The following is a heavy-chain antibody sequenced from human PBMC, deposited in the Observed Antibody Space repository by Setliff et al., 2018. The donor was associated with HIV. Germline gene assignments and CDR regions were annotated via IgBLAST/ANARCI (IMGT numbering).Heavy chain of an antibody. J-gene: IGHJ6*02. CDR1: GFTFSSYA. CDR2: ISYDGSNK. V-gene: IGHV3-30*04. CDR3: ARPTNIDTLYYGSQSFYMYYYGMDV. D-gene: IGHD3-10*01. Sequence: GGSLRLSCAASGFTFSSYAMHWVRQAPGKGLEWVAVISYDGSNKYYADSVKGRFTISRDNSKNTLYLQMNSLRAEDTAVYFCARPTNIDTLYYGSQSFYMYYYGMDVWAKGPRSPSP.